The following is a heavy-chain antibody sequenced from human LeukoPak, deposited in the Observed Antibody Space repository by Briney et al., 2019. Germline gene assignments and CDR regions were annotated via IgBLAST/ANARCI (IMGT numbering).Heavy chain of an antibody. J-gene: IGHJ4*02. Sequence: GESLKISCKGSGYNFASHWIGWVRQMPGKGLEWMGIIYPADSDTRYSPSFEGQVTISADKSISTAYLQWNSLKASDTAMCYCARRDFGGNSHFDYWAQGTLVTVSS. CDR3: ARRDFGGNSHFDY. CDR1: GYNFASHW. V-gene: IGHV5-51*01. D-gene: IGHD4-23*01. CDR2: IYPADSDT.